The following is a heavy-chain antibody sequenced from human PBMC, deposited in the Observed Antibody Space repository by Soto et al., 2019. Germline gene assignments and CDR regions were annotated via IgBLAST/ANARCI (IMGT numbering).Heavy chain of an antibody. Sequence: QVQLVQSGAEVKEPAASVKVSCKASGYTFTSTTIIWVRQAPAQGLECVGWISPYNGDSNYAERLQGRVTLPTDTSTSTTYLELRSLRSDDTAVYFCAIVASTDWFDPWGEGTLVTVSS. CDR2: ISPYNGDS. J-gene: IGHJ5*02. CDR1: GYTFTSTT. CDR3: AIVASTDWFDP. V-gene: IGHV1-18*04.